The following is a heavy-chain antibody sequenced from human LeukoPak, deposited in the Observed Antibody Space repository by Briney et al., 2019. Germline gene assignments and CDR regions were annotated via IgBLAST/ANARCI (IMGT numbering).Heavy chain of an antibody. V-gene: IGHV3-43*02. CDR2: ISGDGGIT. Sequence: PGGSLRLSCAASGLTFDDYAMHWVRQGPGKGLEWVSLISGDGGITYYGDSVKGRFTISRDNSKNSLYLQMNSLRTEETALYYCAKDIGGYSFAAEYWGQGTLVTVSS. D-gene: IGHD5-18*01. J-gene: IGHJ4*02. CDR3: AKDIGGYSFAAEY. CDR1: GLTFDDYA.